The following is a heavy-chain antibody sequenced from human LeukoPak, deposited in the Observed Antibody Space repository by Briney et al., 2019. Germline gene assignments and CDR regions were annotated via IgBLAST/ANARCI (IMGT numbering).Heavy chain of an antibody. V-gene: IGHV1-18*01. CDR2: ISAYNGST. J-gene: IGHJ4*02. CDR3: ARGNIVVVPAAIPTFDY. CDR1: GYTFTSYG. Sequence: ASVKVSCKASGYTFTSYGISWVRQAPGQGLEWMGWISAYNGSTNYAQKLQGRVTMTTDTSTSTAYMELRSLRSDDTAVYYCARGNIVVVPAAIPTFDYWGQGTLVTVSS. D-gene: IGHD2-2*02.